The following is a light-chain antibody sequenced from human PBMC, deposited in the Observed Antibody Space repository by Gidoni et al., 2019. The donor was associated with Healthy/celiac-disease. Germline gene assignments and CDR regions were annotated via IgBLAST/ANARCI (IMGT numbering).Light chain of an antibody. J-gene: IGLJ3*02. CDR3: QSSDSSNWV. CDR2: EDN. CDR1: SGSFASNY. Sequence: NFMLTQPHSVSESPGKTVTISCTRSSGSFASNYVQWYQQRPGSAPTTVIYEDNQRPSGVPDRFSGSIDSSSNSASLTISGLKTEDEADYYCQSSDSSNWVFGGGTKLTVL. V-gene: IGLV6-57*04.